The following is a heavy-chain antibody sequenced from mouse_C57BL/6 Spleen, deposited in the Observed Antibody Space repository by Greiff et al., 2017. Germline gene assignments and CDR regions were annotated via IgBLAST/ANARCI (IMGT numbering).Heavy chain of an antibody. V-gene: IGHV1-52*01. D-gene: IGHD2-2*01. CDR1: GYTFTSYW. J-gene: IGHJ4*01. CDR3: ARWLRRRGDYYAMDY. CDR2: IDPSDSET. Sequence: QVQLQQPGAELVRPGSSVKLSCKASGYTFTSYWMHWVKQRPIQGLEWIGNIDPSDSETHYNQKFKDKATLTVDKSSSTAYMQLSSLTSEDSAVYYCARWLRRRGDYYAMDYWGQGTSVTVSS.